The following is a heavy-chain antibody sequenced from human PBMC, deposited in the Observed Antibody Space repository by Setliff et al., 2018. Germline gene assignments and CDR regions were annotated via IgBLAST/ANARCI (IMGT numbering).Heavy chain of an antibody. D-gene: IGHD5-12*01. CDR1: GGSFSGYY. CDR3: ARLGYRGDLDY. Sequence: PSETLSLTCAVYGGSFSGYYWSWIRQPPGKGLEWIGEINHSGSTNYNPSLKSRVTISVDTSKNQFSLKLSSVTAADTAVYYCARLGYRGDLDYWGQGTLVTVS. CDR2: INHSGST. J-gene: IGHJ4*02. V-gene: IGHV4-34*01.